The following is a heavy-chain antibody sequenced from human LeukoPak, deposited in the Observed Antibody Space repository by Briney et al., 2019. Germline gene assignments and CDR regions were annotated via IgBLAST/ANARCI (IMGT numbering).Heavy chain of an antibody. V-gene: IGHV1-18*04. D-gene: IGHD3-10*01. CDR2: ISAYNGNT. CDR3: ARDANPYYYGSGSYRAFDY. CDR1: GYTFTSYG. Sequence: GASVKVSCKASGYTFTSYGISWVRQAPGQGLEWMGWISAYNGNTNYAQKLQGRVTMTTDTSTSTAYMELRSLRSDDTAVYYCARDANPYYYGSGSYRAFDYWGQGALVTVSS. J-gene: IGHJ4*02.